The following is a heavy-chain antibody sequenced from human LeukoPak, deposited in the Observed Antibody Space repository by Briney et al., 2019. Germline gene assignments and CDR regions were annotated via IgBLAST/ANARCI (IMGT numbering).Heavy chain of an antibody. CDR2: ISGSGGST. V-gene: IGHV3-23*01. Sequence: PGGSLRLSCAASGFTFSSYAISWVRQAPGKGLEWVSAISGSGGSTYYADSVKGRFTISRDNSKNTLYLQMNSLRAEDTAVYYCAKGSASSGYFHYWGQGTLVTVSS. J-gene: IGHJ4*02. CDR3: AKGSASSGYFHY. D-gene: IGHD3-22*01. CDR1: GFTFSSYA.